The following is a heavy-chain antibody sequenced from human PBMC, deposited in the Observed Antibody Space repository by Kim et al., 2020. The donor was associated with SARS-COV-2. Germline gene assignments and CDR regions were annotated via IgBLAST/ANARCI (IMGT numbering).Heavy chain of an antibody. Sequence: SVKVSCKASGGTFSSYAISWVRQAPGQGLEWMGGIIPIFGTANYAQKFQGRVTITADESTSTAYMELSSLRSEDTAVYYCARGPMQQWLVPKNQNWFDPWGQGTLVTVSS. D-gene: IGHD6-19*01. V-gene: IGHV1-69*13. CDR3: ARGPMQQWLVPKNQNWFDP. CDR2: IIPIFGTA. J-gene: IGHJ5*02. CDR1: GGTFSSYA.